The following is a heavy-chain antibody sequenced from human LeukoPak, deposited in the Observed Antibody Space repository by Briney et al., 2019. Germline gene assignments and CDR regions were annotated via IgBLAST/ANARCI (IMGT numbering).Heavy chain of an antibody. J-gene: IGHJ4*02. CDR3: ARVANYYDSSGYLDY. CDR2: IYYSGST. D-gene: IGHD3-22*01. Sequence: SETLSLTCTVSGGSISSYYWSWIRQPPGKGLEWNGYIYYSGSTNYNPSLKSRVTISVDTSKNQFSLKLSSVTAADTAVYYCARVANYYDSSGYLDYWGPGTLVTVSS. V-gene: IGHV4-59*01. CDR1: GGSISSYY.